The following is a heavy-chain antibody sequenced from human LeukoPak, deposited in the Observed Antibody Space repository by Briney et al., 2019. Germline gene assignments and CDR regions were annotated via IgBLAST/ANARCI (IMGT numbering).Heavy chain of an antibody. J-gene: IGHJ3*02. CDR3: ARDQSDIVVVPAAIGDAFDI. V-gene: IGHV3-48*04. CDR1: GFTFSSYS. D-gene: IGHD2-2*02. Sequence: GGSLRLSCAASGFTFSSYSMNWVRQAPGKGLEWVSYISSSSSTIYYADSVKGRFTISRDNAKNSLYLQMNSLRAEDTAVYYCARDQSDIVVVPAAIGDAFDIWGQGTMVTVSS. CDR2: ISSSSSTI.